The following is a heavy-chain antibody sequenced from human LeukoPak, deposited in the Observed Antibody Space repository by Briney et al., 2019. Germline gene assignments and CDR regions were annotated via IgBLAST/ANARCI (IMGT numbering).Heavy chain of an antibody. J-gene: IGHJ4*02. CDR2: IIPIFGTA. D-gene: IGHD4-17*01. CDR3: ARSIGTTVTSPPDY. CDR1: GGTFSSYA. V-gene: IGHV1-69*13. Sequence: SVKVSCKASGGTFSSYAISWVRQATGQGLEWMGGIIPIFGTANYAQKFQGRVTITADESTSTAYMELSSLRSEDTAVYYCARSIGTTVTSPPDYWGQGTLVTVSS.